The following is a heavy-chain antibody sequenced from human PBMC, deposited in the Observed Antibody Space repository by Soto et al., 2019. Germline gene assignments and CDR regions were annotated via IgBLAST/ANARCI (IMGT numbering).Heavy chain of an antibody. Sequence: GSLRLACSGSGFTFSDHYMDWVRQAPGKGLEWVGRTRNKANSYTTEYAASVKGRFTISRGDSKNSLYLQMNSLKTEDTAVYYCARTYYYDSSGYAPLDYWGQGTLVTVSS. V-gene: IGHV3-72*01. J-gene: IGHJ4*02. CDR1: GFTFSDHY. CDR3: ARTYYYDSSGYAPLDY. D-gene: IGHD3-22*01. CDR2: TRNKANSYTT.